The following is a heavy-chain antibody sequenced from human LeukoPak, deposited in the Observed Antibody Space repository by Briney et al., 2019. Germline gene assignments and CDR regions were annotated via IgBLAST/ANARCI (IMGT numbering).Heavy chain of an antibody. CDR1: GFTSSTYT. CDR2: INGDGRYI. D-gene: IGHD5-12*01. J-gene: IGHJ4*02. V-gene: IGHV3-21*01. CDR3: VRVWGHSGYDYFPFDY. Sequence: PGGSLRLSCAASGFTSSTYTMNWVRQAPGKGLEWVSSINGDGRYIYYADSMKGRFTISRGNAKNSLYLQMNSLRAEDTAMYYCVRVWGHSGYDYFPFDYWGQGTLVTVSS.